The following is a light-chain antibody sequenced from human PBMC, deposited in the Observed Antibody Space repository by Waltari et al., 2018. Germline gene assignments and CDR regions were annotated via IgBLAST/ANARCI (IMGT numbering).Light chain of an antibody. V-gene: IGLV2-8*01. Sequence: QSALTQPPSASGSLGQSVAISCTGTNSDVGGYNYVSWYQQHPGKAPKLMIHEFSKRPSGVPGRFSGSKSGNTASLTVSGLQAEDEADYYCSSYTGSNSFVFGTGTKVTVL. CDR2: EFS. CDR1: NSDVGGYNY. CDR3: SSYTGSNSFV. J-gene: IGLJ1*01.